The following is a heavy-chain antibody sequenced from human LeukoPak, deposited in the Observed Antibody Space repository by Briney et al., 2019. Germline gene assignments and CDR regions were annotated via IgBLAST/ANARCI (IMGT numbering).Heavy chain of an antibody. Sequence: AGSLCLSGAGSGFTDGSNYMSWVRPAPGQGLVWVSVIYSGGTTYSAESVKGRFTISRDNSKNALYLHMSSLTAEETAVYYWATDRAVPTEGFYYYYMDVWGKGTTVTVSS. D-gene: IGHD6-19*01. V-gene: IGHV3-53*01. CDR2: IYSGGTT. CDR3: ATDRAVPTEGFYYYYMDV. CDR1: GFTDGSNY. J-gene: IGHJ6*03.